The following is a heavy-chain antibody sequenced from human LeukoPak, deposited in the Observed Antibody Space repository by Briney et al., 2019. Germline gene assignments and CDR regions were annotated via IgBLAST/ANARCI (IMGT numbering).Heavy chain of an antibody. CDR1: GFTFSNYG. D-gene: IGHD6-19*01. CDR3: AKRDRMYTSGSYYFDY. Sequence: GGSLRLSCAASGFTFSNYGTHWVRQAPGKGLEWVTFIRYDGSNKYYADSVKGRFTISRDNSKNTLYLQMNSLRAEDTAVYYCAKRDRMYTSGSYYFDYWGQGTLVTVSS. J-gene: IGHJ4*02. V-gene: IGHV3-30*02. CDR2: IRYDGSNK.